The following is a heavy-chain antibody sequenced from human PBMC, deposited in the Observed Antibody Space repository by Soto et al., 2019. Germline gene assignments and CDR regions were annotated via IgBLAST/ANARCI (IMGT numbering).Heavy chain of an antibody. D-gene: IGHD6-25*01. CDR1: GYTFTSYG. CDR3: ARDRAYSSDPHAAFDI. Sequence: GASVKVSCKASGYTFTSYGISWVRQAPGEGLEWMGWISAYNGNTNYAQKLQGRVTMTTDTSTSTAYMELRSLRSDDTAVYYCARDRAYSSDPHAAFDIWGQGTMVTVSS. CDR2: ISAYNGNT. V-gene: IGHV1-18*01. J-gene: IGHJ3*02.